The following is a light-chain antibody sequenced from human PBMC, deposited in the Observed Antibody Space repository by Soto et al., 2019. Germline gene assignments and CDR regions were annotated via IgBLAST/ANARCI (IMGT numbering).Light chain of an antibody. Sequence: DIQMTQSPSSLSASEGDRVTITCQASQDIGNYLNWYQQKPGKAPELLIYDASNLRPGVPSTFSGSGSGTDFTFTVSSLHPEDIATYYCQHYDSLPFTFGPGTKVNIK. V-gene: IGKV1-33*01. CDR1: QDIGNY. J-gene: IGKJ3*01. CDR3: QHYDSLPFT. CDR2: DAS.